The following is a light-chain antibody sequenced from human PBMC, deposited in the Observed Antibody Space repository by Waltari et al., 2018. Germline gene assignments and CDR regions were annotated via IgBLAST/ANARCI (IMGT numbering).Light chain of an antibody. Sequence: QPVLTQPPFSSASPGDSARLTCTLPSDLNVGTYNIYWYQQKPGSPPRYLLSYFSDSNKGQGSGVPSRFSGSKDASANTGILLISGLQSEDEADYYCMIWPSNAVVFGGGTKLSVL. V-gene: IGLV5-37*01. J-gene: IGLJ2*01. CDR2: YFSDSNK. CDR1: SDLNVGTYN. CDR3: MIWPSNAVV.